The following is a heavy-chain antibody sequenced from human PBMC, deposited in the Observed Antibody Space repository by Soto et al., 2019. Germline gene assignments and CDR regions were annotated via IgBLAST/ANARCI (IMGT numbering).Heavy chain of an antibody. CDR1: GYTFTSYY. D-gene: IGHD2-2*01. Sequence: ASVKVSCKASGYTFTSYYMHWVRQAPGQGLEWMGIIDPSGGSTSYAQKFQGRVTMTRDTSTSTVYMELSSLRSEDTAVYYCARGPKSPAAPSPYFDYWGQGTLVTVS. CDR2: IDPSGGST. V-gene: IGHV1-46*03. J-gene: IGHJ4*02. CDR3: ARGPKSPAAPSPYFDY.